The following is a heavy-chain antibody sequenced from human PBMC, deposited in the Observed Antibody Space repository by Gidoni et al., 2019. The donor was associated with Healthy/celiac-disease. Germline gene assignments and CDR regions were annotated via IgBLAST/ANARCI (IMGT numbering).Heavy chain of an antibody. D-gene: IGHD2-2*01. Sequence: QVHLVHSGAEVKKPGASVNVSCKASGYTFTSYVIISLRQAPGQGLEWMGWISAYNGNTNYAQKLQGRVTMTTDTYTSTDYMELRSLRSDETAVYYCARNLPYCSSTRCYGKRGWFDTWGQGTLVTVSS. V-gene: IGHV1-18*01. CDR3: ARNLPYCSSTRCYGKRGWFDT. CDR2: ISAYNGNT. J-gene: IGHJ5*02. CDR1: GYTFTSYV.